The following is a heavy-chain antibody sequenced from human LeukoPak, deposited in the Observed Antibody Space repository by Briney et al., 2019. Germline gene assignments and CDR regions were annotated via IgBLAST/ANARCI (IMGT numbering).Heavy chain of an antibody. CDR1: GGTFSSYA. J-gene: IGHJ4*02. V-gene: IGHV1-8*03. D-gene: IGHD3-3*01. CDR3: ARGVGFLEWLLDQTPFDY. Sequence: ASVKVSCKASGGTFSSYAISWVRQAPGQGLEWMGWMNPNSGNTGYAQKFQGRVTITTNTSISTAYMELSSLRSEDTAVYYCARGVGFLEWLLDQTPFDYWGQGTLVTVSS. CDR2: MNPNSGNT.